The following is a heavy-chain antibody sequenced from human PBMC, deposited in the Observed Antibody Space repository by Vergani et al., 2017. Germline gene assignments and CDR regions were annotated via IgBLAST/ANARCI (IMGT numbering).Heavy chain of an antibody. V-gene: IGHV1-69*01. J-gene: IGHJ6*03. Sequence: QVQLVQSGAELKKPGSSVKVSCKASGGTFSSYAISWVRQAPGPGLEWMGGIIPIFGTANYAQKFQGRVTFTADESTSTAYMELSSLRSEDTAVYYFAGSRWGNERVYFYYYMDVWGKGTTVTVSS. CDR2: IIPIFGTA. CDR1: GGTFSSYA. D-gene: IGHD1-26*01. CDR3: AGSRWGNERVYFYYYMDV.